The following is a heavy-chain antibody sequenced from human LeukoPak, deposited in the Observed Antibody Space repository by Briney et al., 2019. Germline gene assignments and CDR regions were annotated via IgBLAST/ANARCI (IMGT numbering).Heavy chain of an antibody. V-gene: IGHV3-21*01. CDR3: VRGDSREL. D-gene: IGHD3-22*01. J-gene: IGHJ4*02. Sequence: GGSLRLSCAASEFTFNTFTMNWVRQAPGKGLEWVSSIGRSSIDKYYADSVRGRFTISRDNAKNSLYVQMSSLRAEDTAVYYCVRGDSRELWGQGTLVTVSS. CDR2: IGRSSIDK. CDR1: EFTFNTFT.